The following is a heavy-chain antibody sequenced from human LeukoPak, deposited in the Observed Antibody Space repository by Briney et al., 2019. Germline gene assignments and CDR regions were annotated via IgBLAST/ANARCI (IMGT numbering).Heavy chain of an antibody. CDR3: AKDKNWNVCDY. J-gene: IGHJ4*02. V-gene: IGHV3-7*01. D-gene: IGHD1-1*01. Sequence: GGSLRLSGAVSGFTFSSYWMIWFRQAPGKGLEWVAHINQDGSVKNYVDPVKGRFTISRDNANNFLYLQMNSLRVEDTAVYYCAKDKNWNVCDYWGRGTLVTVSS. CDR1: GFTFSSYW. CDR2: INQDGSVK.